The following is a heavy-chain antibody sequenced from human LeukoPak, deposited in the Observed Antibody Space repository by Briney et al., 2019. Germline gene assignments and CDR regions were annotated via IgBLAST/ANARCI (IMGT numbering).Heavy chain of an antibody. CDR1: GYTFTSYA. V-gene: IGHV7-4-1*02. J-gene: IGHJ4*02. CDR3: ASNNWNYAFDY. Sequence: ASVKVSCKASGYTFTSYAMNWVRQAPGQGLEWMGWINTNTGNPTYAQGFTGRFVFSLDTPVSTAYLQISSLKAEDTAVYYCASNNWNYAFDYWGQGTLVTVSS. D-gene: IGHD1-7*01. CDR2: INTNTGNP.